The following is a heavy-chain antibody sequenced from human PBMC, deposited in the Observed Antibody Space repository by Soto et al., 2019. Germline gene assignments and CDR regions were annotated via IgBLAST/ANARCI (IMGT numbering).Heavy chain of an antibody. CDR2: ISYDGSNK. J-gene: IGHJ6*02. Sequence: GGSLRLSCAASGFTFSSYAMHWVRQAPGKGLEWVAVISYDGSNKYYADSVKGRFTISRDNSKNTLYLQMNSLRAEDTAVYYCARDAGFGGLGYYYGMDVWGQGTTVTVSS. V-gene: IGHV3-30-3*01. CDR3: ARDAGFGGLGYYYGMDV. CDR1: GFTFSSYA. D-gene: IGHD3-10*01.